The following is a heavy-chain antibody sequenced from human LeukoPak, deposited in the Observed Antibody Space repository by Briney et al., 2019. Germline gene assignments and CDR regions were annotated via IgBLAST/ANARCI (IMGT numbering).Heavy chain of an antibody. CDR1: GFTFSDYY. CDR3: ANIYYYDSSLHD. V-gene: IGHV3-11*04. CDR2: ISSSGSTI. J-gene: IGHJ4*02. Sequence: PGGSLRLSCAASGFTFSDYYMSWIRQAPGKGLEWVSYISSSGSTIYYADSVKGRFTISRDNAKNSLYLQMNSLRAEDTAVYYCANIYYYDSSLHDWGQGTLVTVSS. D-gene: IGHD3-22*01.